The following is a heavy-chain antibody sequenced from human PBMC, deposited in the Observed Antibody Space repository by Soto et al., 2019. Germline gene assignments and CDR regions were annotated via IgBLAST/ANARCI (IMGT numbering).Heavy chain of an antibody. D-gene: IGHD2-8*01. CDR1: GYTFTIYG. V-gene: IGHV1-18*01. CDR2: ISAYNGKT. Sequence: ASVKVSCKASGYTFTIYGLSWVLQAPLKGLEWMGWISAYNGKTNYPPKLQGRVTMTTDTSTSTAYMELRSLRSDDTAVYYCARGNGWFDPWGQGTLVTVSS. J-gene: IGHJ5*02. CDR3: ARGNGWFDP.